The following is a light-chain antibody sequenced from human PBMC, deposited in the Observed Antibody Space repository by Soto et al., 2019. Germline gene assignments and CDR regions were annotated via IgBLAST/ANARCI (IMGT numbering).Light chain of an antibody. CDR2: GAS. J-gene: IGKJ1*01. V-gene: IGKV3-15*01. CDR3: QQRSNWPRT. Sequence: IPLTQSPVTLSVSPGERAPLSGLASQSVNSNLAWYQQKPGQAPRLLIYGASTRATGIPASFIGNGSGTEFTLTASSLQPEDFAVYYCQQRSNWPRTFGQGTKVDIK. CDR1: QSVNSN.